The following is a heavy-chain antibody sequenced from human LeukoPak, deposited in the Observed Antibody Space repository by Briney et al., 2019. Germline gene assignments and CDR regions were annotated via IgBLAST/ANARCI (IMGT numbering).Heavy chain of an antibody. Sequence: GGSLRLSCAASGFTFDDYGMSWVRQAPGKGLEWVSGINWNGGSTGYADSVKGRFTISRDNVKNSLYLQMNSLRAEDTALYHCARRLNYYDSSGTEGYYFDYWGQGTLVTVSS. CDR1: GFTFDDYG. J-gene: IGHJ4*02. V-gene: IGHV3-20*01. CDR2: INWNGGST. D-gene: IGHD3-22*01. CDR3: ARRLNYYDSSGTEGYYFDY.